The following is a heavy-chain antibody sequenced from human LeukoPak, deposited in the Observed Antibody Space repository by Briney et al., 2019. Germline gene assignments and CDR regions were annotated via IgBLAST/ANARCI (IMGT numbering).Heavy chain of an antibody. J-gene: IGHJ4*02. D-gene: IGHD5-12*01. V-gene: IGHV3-48*03. Sequence: PGGSLRLSCAVSGFTFRSYEMNWVSQAPGKGLEWVSYISSGGSAIYYADSVRGRFTISRDNARNSLYLQMNSLRIEDTAVYYCVSGYRNGVDYWGQGILVTVSS. CDR2: ISSGGSAI. CDR3: VSGYRNGVDY. CDR1: GFTFRSYE.